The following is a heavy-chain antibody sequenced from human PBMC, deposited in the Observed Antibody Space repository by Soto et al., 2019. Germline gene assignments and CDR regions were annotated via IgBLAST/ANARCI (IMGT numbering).Heavy chain of an antibody. V-gene: IGHV3-21*01. J-gene: IGHJ3*02. D-gene: IGHD2-8*01. CDR1: RFTFSTYT. CDR3: ARESQLYSETNGAFDI. Sequence: GGSLRLSCVASRFTFSTYTMNWFRQAPGKGLEWVSSISSSSTYVYYADSVKGRFTISRDNAKNSVYLQMNSLRAEDTAVYYCARESQLYSETNGAFDILGQGTKVTVSS. CDR2: ISSSSTYV.